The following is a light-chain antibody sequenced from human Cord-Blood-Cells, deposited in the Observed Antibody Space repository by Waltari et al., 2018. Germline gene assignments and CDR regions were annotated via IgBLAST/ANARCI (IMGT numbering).Light chain of an antibody. CDR2: DAS. CDR1: QSVSSY. J-gene: IGKJ4*01. V-gene: IGKV3-11*01. Sequence: EIVLTQSPATLSLSPGERATLSFRASQSVSSYLAWYQQKPGQAPRLLIYDASNRATVISAICSGRCSGTYSTPIISSLEPEDFAVYYWQQRSNWLTFGGGTKVEIK. CDR3: QQRSNWLT.